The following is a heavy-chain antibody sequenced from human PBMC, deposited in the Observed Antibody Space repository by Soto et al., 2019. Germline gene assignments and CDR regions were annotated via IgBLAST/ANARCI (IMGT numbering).Heavy chain of an antibody. CDR3: ANASSYCGGDCYSSFDY. CDR2: ISGSGGST. J-gene: IGHJ4*02. D-gene: IGHD2-21*01. Sequence: GGSLRLSGAASGFTFSSYAMSWVRRAPGKGLEWVSAISGSGGSTYYADSVKGRFTITRDNSKNTLYLQMNSLRAEDTAVYYCANASSYCGGDCYSSFDYWGQGTLVTVSS. V-gene: IGHV3-23*01. CDR1: GFTFSSYA.